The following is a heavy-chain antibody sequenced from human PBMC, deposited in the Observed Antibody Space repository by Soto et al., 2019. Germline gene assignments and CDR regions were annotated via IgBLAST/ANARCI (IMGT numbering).Heavy chain of an antibody. CDR2: INQSGST. V-gene: IGHV4-34*01. Sequence: PSVTMRLTSSVYGGSGGVYDWSWIGQPPGKGLEWIGEINQSGSTNYNPSLKSRVTISLDTSKNHFSLKLSSVTAADTAVYYCAKGYSSGSYWAYWGQGTLVTVSS. J-gene: IGHJ4*02. CDR3: AKGYSSGSYWAY. D-gene: IGHD3-10*01. CDR1: GGSGGVYD.